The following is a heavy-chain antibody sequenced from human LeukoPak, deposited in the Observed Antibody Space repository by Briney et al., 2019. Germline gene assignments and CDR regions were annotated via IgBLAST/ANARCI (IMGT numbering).Heavy chain of an antibody. J-gene: IGHJ6*02. Sequence: GGSLRLSCAATGFAFSDYYMSWIRQAPGKGLEWVSYISSSGSTIYYADSVKGRFTISRDNAKNSLYLQMNSLRAEDTAVYYCARDLRSHYGMDVWGQGTTVTVSS. V-gene: IGHV3-11*01. CDR1: GFAFSDYY. D-gene: IGHD2-15*01. CDR2: ISSSGSTI. CDR3: ARDLRSHYGMDV.